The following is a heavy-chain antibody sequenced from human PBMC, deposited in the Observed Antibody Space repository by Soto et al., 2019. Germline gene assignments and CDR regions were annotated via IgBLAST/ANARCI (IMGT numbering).Heavy chain of an antibody. J-gene: IGHJ5*02. Sequence: SETLSLTCAVSGYSISSGYYWGWIRQPPGKGLEWIGSIYHSGSTYYNPSLKSRVTISVDTSKNQFSLKLSSVTAADTAVYYCARDLYYDILTGLNWLDPCGQGTLVTVYS. V-gene: IGHV4-38-2*02. CDR1: GYSISSGYY. CDR2: IYHSGST. CDR3: ARDLYYDILTGLNWLDP. D-gene: IGHD3-9*01.